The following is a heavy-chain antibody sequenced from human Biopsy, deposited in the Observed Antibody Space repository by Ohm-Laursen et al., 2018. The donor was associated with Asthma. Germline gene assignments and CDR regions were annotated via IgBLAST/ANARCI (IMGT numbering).Heavy chain of an antibody. CDR2: ITSSSSYI. D-gene: IGHD2-15*01. J-gene: IGHJ5*02. V-gene: IGHV3-21*04. Sequence: SLRLSCAASGFTFSGYTMNWVRQAPGKELEWVSSITSSSSYISYADSVRGRFTISRDNAKNSLYLQMNSLRAEDTAVYYCARMSLGYCSGGSCSPWFDPWGQGTLVIVSS. CDR1: GFTFSGYT. CDR3: ARMSLGYCSGGSCSPWFDP.